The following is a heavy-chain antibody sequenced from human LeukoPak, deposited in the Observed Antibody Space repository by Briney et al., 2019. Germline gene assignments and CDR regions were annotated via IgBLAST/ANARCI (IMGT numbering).Heavy chain of an antibody. Sequence: GASVKVSCKASGYTXTGYYIHGVRQAPGQGFEWMGWMNPDSGGTNYAQKFQGRVTMTRDTSVSTAYMDMSRLTSDDTAVYYCTRSYTNSGGLPPYWGQGTLVTVSS. J-gene: IGHJ4*02. CDR3: TRSYTNSGGLPPY. CDR2: MNPDSGGT. D-gene: IGHD4-11*01. CDR1: GYTXTGYY. V-gene: IGHV1-2*02.